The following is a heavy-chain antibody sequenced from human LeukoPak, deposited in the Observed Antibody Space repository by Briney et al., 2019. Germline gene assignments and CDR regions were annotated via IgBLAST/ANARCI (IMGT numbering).Heavy chain of an antibody. CDR2: ISPNSGGT. Sequence: ASVTVSCKASGYTFSDYYIHWVRQAPGQGLEWMGWISPNSGGTTYAQKFQGRVTMTRDTSISTAYMELSSLRSDDTAVYYCARGGALLGGSWYFDYWGQGTLVTVSS. D-gene: IGHD3-16*01. CDR1: GYTFSDYY. V-gene: IGHV1-2*02. CDR3: ARGGALLGGSWYFDY. J-gene: IGHJ4*02.